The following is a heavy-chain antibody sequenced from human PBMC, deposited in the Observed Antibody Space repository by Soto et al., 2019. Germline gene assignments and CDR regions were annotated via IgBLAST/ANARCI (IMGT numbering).Heavy chain of an antibody. D-gene: IGHD3-3*01. CDR3: ARVRVALRILVYYYYGMDV. CDR1: GGSISSGGYY. Sequence: PSETLSLTCTVSGGSISSGGYYWSWIRQHPGKGLEWIGYIYYSGSTYYNPSLKSRVTISVDTSKNQFSLKLSSVAATDTAVYYCARVRVALRILVYYYYGMDVWGQGTTVTVSS. V-gene: IGHV4-31*03. CDR2: IYYSGST. J-gene: IGHJ6*02.